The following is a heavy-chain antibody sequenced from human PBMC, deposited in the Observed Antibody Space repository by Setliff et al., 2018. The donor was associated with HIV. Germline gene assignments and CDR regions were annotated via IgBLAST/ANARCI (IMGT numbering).Heavy chain of an antibody. CDR1: GGSINSSHYY. J-gene: IGHJ4*02. CDR3: ARTRWGAPVDY. D-gene: IGHD3-16*01. V-gene: IGHV4-31*03. CDR2: IYYSGST. Sequence: SETLSLTCTVSGGSINSSHYYWSWIRQHPGRGLEWIGYIYYSGSTYYNPSLKSRVRISVDTSKNQFSLKLSSVTAADTAVYYCARTRWGAPVDYWGQGILVTVSS.